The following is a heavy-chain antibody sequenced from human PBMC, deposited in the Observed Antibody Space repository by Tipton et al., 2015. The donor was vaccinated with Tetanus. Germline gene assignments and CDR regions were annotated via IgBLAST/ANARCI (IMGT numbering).Heavy chain of an antibody. CDR1: GGSVSSGSYY. Sequence: TLSLTCTVFGGSVSSGSYYWAWIRQPPGKGLEYIGYILYGASTHYNPSLKSRVTVSADPSQNQFSLKLSSVTAADTAVYYCARIHDFLSGHFDFWGQGTLVPVSS. CDR2: ILYGAST. V-gene: IGHV4-61*01. D-gene: IGHD3-3*01. CDR3: ARIHDFLSGHFDF. J-gene: IGHJ4*02.